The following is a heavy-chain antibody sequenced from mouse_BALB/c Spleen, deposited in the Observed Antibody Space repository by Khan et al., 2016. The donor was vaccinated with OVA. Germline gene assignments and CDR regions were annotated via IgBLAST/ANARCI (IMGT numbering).Heavy chain of an antibody. CDR1: GYTFTDYN. V-gene: IGHV1-18*01. Sequence: VQLKQSGPELVKPGASVKISCKASGYTFTDYNMDWVKQSHGKSLEWIGDITPNNGGTIYNKKFTGKATLTVDKSSSTAYLELRSLTSEDTAVFYCTRGGHGSPFDYWGQGTTLTVSS. CDR2: ITPNNGGT. CDR3: TRGGHGSPFDY. J-gene: IGHJ2*01. D-gene: IGHD1-1*01.